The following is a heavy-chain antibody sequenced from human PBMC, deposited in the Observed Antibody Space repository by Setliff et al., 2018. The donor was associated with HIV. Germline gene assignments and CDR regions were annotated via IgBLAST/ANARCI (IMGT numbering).Heavy chain of an antibody. V-gene: IGHV4-59*01. Sequence: PSETLSLTCTVSGGSITSYFWSWIRQPPGKGLEWIGYIYYSGSTNYNPSLKSRVTMSVDTSKNQFSLKLSSVTAADTAVYFCSRDVAPPVAGDLWSGDAYWGRGTLVTVSS. CDR1: GGSITSYF. J-gene: IGHJ4*02. CDR2: IYYSGST. D-gene: IGHD3-3*01. CDR3: SRDVAPPVAGDLWSGDAY.